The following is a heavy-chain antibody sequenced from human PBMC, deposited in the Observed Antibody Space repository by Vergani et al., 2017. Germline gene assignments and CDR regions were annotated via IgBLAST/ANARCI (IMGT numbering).Heavy chain of an antibody. D-gene: IGHD6-13*01. J-gene: IGHJ4*02. CDR3: ARTPAAGIAAAGPIYY. CDR1: GGSVSSGSYY. Sequence: QVQLQESGPGLVKPSETLSLTCTVSGGSVSSGSYYWSWIRQPPGKGLEWIGYIYYSGSTNYNPSLKSRVTISVDTSKNQFSLKLSSVTAADTAVYYCARTPAAGIAAAGPIYYWGQGTLVTVSS. CDR2: IYYSGST. V-gene: IGHV4-61*01.